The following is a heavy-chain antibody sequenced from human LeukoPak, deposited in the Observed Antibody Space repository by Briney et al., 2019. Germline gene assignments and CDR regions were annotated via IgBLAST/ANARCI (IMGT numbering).Heavy chain of an antibody. CDR3: AKRIQSAMAMGY. V-gene: IGHV3-23*01. J-gene: IGHJ4*02. Sequence: GGSLRLSCAASGFTISTYGMNWVRQAPGKGLEWVSDISGSGGSTYYADSVKGRFTISRDNSKNTMYLQMNSLRAEDTAVYYCAKRIQSAMAMGYWGQGTLVTVSS. D-gene: IGHD5-18*01. CDR1: GFTISTYG. CDR2: ISGSGGST.